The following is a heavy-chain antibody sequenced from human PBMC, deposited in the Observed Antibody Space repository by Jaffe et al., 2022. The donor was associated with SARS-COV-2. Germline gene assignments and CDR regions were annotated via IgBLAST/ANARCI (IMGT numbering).Heavy chain of an antibody. V-gene: IGHV3-48*01. Sequence: EVQLVESGGGLVQPGGSLRLSCAASGFTFSSYSMNWVRQAPGKGLEWVSYISSSSSTIYYADSVKGRFTISRDNAKNSLYLQMNSLRAEDTAVYYCARDRSSSGYYYYYMDVWGKGTTVTVSS. CDR1: GFTFSSYS. D-gene: IGHD6-13*01. CDR2: ISSSSSTI. CDR3: ARDRSSSGYYYYYMDV. J-gene: IGHJ6*03.